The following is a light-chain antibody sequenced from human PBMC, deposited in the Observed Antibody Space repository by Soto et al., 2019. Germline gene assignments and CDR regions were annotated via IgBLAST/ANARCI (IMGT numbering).Light chain of an antibody. Sequence: QSVLSQPPSASGTPGQTVTVSCSGTYSNIGINDVHWYRQLSGTAPQILIYDTSQRATGVPDRFSGSRSGTSASLVISGLQTEDEDDYHCAAWDDSLNGPAFGGGTKVTVL. CDR2: DTS. CDR1: YSNIGIND. CDR3: AAWDDSLNGPA. V-gene: IGLV1-44*01. J-gene: IGLJ2*01.